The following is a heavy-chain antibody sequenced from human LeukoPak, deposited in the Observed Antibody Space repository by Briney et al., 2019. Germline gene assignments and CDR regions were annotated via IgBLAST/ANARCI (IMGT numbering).Heavy chain of an antibody. J-gene: IGHJ4*02. D-gene: IGHD3-3*01. CDR2: MYYSGAT. CDR1: RGSTFGYY. V-gene: IGHV4-59*12. Sequence: PETLSLTCTVSRGSTFGYYSTWIRHPPGKGLQWIGYMYYSGATKYNPSLKSRVTTSMDTSKNQVSLKVNSVTAADTAVYYCARVGFWSGSYTGYFDYWGQGALVTVSS. CDR3: ARVGFWSGSYTGYFDY.